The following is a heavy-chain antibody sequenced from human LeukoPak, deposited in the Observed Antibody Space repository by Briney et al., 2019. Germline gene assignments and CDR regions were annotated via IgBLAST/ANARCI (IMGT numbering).Heavy chain of an antibody. CDR3: ARQVYGDYPLDY. D-gene: IGHD4-17*01. CDR1: GGSISSYY. CDR2: IYYSGST. Sequence: PSETLSLTCTVSGGSISSYYWSWIRQPPGKGLEWIGYIYYSGSTNYNPSLKSRVTISVDTSKNQFSLKLSSVTAADTAVYYCARQVYGDYPLDYWGQGTLVTVSS. V-gene: IGHV4-59*08. J-gene: IGHJ4*02.